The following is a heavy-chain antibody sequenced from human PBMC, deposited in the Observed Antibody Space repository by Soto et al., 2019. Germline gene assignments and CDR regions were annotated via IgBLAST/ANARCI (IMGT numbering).Heavy chain of an antibody. V-gene: IGHV3-30*18. CDR2: ISYDGSNK. CDR1: GFTFSSYG. CDR3: AKQGAAMDRWGCLSY. D-gene: IGHD2-2*01. J-gene: IGHJ4*02. Sequence: QVQLVESGGGVVQPGRSLRLSCAASGFTFSSYGMHWVRQAPGKGLEWVAVISYDGSNKYYADSVKGRFTISRDNSKNTLYLQMNSLRAEDTAVYYCAKQGAAMDRWGCLSYWGQGTLVTVSS.